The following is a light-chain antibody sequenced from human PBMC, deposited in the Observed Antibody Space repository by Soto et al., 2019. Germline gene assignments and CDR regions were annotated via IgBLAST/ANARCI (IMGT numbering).Light chain of an antibody. Sequence: QSALTQPASVSGSPGQSITISCTGTSSDVGGYDYVSWYQHHPGKAPKLIIFEVSDRPSGVSNRFSGSKSGNTASLTISGLQVEDEADYYCTSYATSSPYVFVTGTKLTVL. CDR2: EVS. CDR1: SSDVGGYDY. CDR3: TSYATSSPYV. V-gene: IGLV2-14*01. J-gene: IGLJ1*01.